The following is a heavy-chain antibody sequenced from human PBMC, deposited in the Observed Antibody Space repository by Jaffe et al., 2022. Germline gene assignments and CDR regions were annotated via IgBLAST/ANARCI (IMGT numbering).Heavy chain of an antibody. CDR2: IYPGDSDT. Sequence: EVQLVQSGAEVKKPGESLKISCKGSGYSFTSYWIGWVRQMPGKGLEWMGIIYPGDSDTRYSPSFQGQVTISADKSISTAYLQWSSLKASDTAMYYCVRVGGDVLRYFDWLFSFDYWGQGTLVTVSS. V-gene: IGHV5-51*03. D-gene: IGHD3-9*01. CDR3: VRVGGDVLRYFDWLFSFDY. CDR1: GYSFTSYW. J-gene: IGHJ4*02.